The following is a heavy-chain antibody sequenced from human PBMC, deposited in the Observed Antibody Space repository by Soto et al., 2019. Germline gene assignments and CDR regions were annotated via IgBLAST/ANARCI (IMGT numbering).Heavy chain of an antibody. V-gene: IGHV4-4*02. J-gene: IGHJ4*01. CDR3: AGHRGTPFGPSDD. D-gene: IGHD1-1*01. CDR2: IYHSGST. CDR1: GASISSGNW. Sequence: VQLQESGPGLVRPSGTLSLTCAVSGASISSGNWWSWVRQSPGKGLEWIGEIYHSGSTNHNPSLKSRVIXSXDXXRNRFSMKLSSVTAPAPAVHFCAGHRGTPFGPSDDRGQGPQVTVSS.